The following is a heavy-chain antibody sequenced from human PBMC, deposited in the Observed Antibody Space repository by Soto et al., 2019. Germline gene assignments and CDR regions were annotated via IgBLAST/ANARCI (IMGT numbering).Heavy chain of an antibody. CDR2: ISGSGGST. J-gene: IGHJ1*01. V-gene: IGHV3-23*01. D-gene: IGHD2-15*01. CDR1: GFTFSSYA. Sequence: GGSLRLSCAASGFTFSSYAMSWVRQAPGKGLEWVSAISGSGGSTYYADSVKGRFTISRDNSKNTLYLQMNSLRAEDTAVYYCAKDSAGSCYSCGVQYFQHWGQGTLVTVSS. CDR3: AKDSAGSCYSCGVQYFQH.